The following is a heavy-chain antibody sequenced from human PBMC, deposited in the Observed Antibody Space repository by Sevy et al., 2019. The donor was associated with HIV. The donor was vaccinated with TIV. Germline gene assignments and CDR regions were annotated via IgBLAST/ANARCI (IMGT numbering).Heavy chain of an antibody. CDR3: ASSGYSYADY. CDR1: GFTFSSYA. J-gene: IGHJ4*02. D-gene: IGHD5-18*01. CDR2: ISYDGSNK. V-gene: IGHV3-30-3*01. Sequence: GGSLRLSCAASGFTFSSYAMHWVRQAPGKGLEWVAVISYDGSNKYYADSVKGRFTTSRDNSKNTLYLQMNSLRAEDTAVYYCASSGYSYADYWGQGTLVTVSS.